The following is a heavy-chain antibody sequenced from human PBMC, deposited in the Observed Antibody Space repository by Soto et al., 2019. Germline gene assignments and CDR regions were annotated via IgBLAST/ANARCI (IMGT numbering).Heavy chain of an antibody. Sequence: SETLSLTCTVSGSSISSYYWSWIRKTPGKGLEWIGYIFYFGSTNYNPSLKSRVTLSIDTSKNQLSLKLSSVTAADTAVYYCARHSPDFDWLSQFDYWGQGTLVTVS. CDR1: GSSISSYY. CDR3: ARHSPDFDWLSQFDY. D-gene: IGHD3-9*01. J-gene: IGHJ4*02. V-gene: IGHV4-59*08. CDR2: IFYFGST.